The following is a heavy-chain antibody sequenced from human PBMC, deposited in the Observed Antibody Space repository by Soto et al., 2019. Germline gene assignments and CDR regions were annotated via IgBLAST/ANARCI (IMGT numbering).Heavy chain of an antibody. D-gene: IGHD4-17*01. CDR3: ARDLEDYGGLWFDY. CDR1: GFTFSSYS. Sequence: EVQLVESGGGLVKPGGSLRLSCAASGFTFSSYSMNWVRQAPGKGLEWVSSISSSSYIYYADSVKGRFTISRDNAKNSLYLQMNSLRAEDTAVYYCARDLEDYGGLWFDYWGQGTLVTVSS. V-gene: IGHV3-21*01. J-gene: IGHJ4*02. CDR2: ISSSSYI.